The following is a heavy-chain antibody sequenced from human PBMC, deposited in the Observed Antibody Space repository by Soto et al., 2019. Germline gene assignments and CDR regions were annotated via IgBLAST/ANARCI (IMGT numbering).Heavy chain of an antibody. J-gene: IGHJ3*02. CDR2: INPSGGST. CDR3: ARAPVGYCCRDCYAIHSFNI. CDR1: GYTFTSYY. Sequence: ASVQVSCKASGYTFTSYYMHWVRQAPGQGLEWMGIINPSGGSTSYAQKFQGRVTMTRDTSTSTVYMELSSLRSEDTAGYYCARAPVGYCCRDCYAIHSFNIWGQ. V-gene: IGHV1-46*01. D-gene: IGHD2-21*02.